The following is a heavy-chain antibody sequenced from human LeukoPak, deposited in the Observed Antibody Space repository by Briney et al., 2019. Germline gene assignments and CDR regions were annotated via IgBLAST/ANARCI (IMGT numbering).Heavy chain of an antibody. CDR3: ARPYYYGSGSYYIY. Sequence: ASVKVSCKASGYTFTSYDINWVRQAPGQGLEWMGWMNPNSGNTGYAQKFQGRVTMTRNTSISTAYMELSSLRSEDTAVYYCARPYYYGSGSYYIYWGQGTLVTVSS. J-gene: IGHJ4*02. V-gene: IGHV1-8*01. D-gene: IGHD3-10*01. CDR1: GYTFTSYD. CDR2: MNPNSGNT.